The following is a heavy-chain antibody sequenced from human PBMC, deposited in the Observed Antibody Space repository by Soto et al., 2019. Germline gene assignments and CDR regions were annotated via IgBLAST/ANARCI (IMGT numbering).Heavy chain of an antibody. Sequence: QVQLVQSGAEVKKPGASVKVSCKASGYTFTSYAMHWVRQAPGQRLEWMGWINAGNGNTKYSQKFQGRVTITRDTSASTAYMELSSLRSEDTAVYYCARELKLVYAGLGYWGQGTLVTVSS. CDR2: INAGNGNT. V-gene: IGHV1-3*01. D-gene: IGHD2-8*01. J-gene: IGHJ4*02. CDR3: ARELKLVYAGLGY. CDR1: GYTFTSYA.